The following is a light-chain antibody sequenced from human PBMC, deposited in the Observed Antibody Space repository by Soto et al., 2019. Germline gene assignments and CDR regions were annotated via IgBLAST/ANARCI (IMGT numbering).Light chain of an antibody. CDR2: EVS. J-gene: IGLJ2*01. CDR3: SSYTSSSTPSVV. CDR1: SSDVGGYNY. Sequence: QSALTQPASVSGSPGQSITISCTGTSSDVGGYNYVSWYQQHPGKAPKLMIYEVSNRPSGVSNRFSGSKSGNTASLTISGLQAEDEADYYCSSYTSSSTPSVVLGGGTKLTVL. V-gene: IGLV2-14*01.